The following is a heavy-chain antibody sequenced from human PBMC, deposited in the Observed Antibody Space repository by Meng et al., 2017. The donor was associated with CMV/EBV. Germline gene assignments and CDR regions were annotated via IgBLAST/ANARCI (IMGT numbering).Heavy chain of an antibody. V-gene: IGHV1-2*02. CDR2: VNSNNGAT. D-gene: IGHD6-19*01. CDR3: VRSSGWSLFDY. CDR1: GFTFTDYY. Sequence: VHLVQSGAEMKKPGASLKVSCTTSGFTFTDYYIHWVRQAPGQGLEWMGWVNSNNGATNYARKFQGRVSMTRDTSISTAHMELSRLMSDDTAVYYCVRSSGWSLFDYWGQGTLVTVSS. J-gene: IGHJ4*02.